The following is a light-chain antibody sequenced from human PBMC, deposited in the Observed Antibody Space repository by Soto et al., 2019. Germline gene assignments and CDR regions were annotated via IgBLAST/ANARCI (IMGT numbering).Light chain of an antibody. V-gene: IGKV1-5*03. CDR1: QSITTW. Sequence: DIQLTQSPSTLSASVGDRVTITCRASQSITTWLAWYQHKPGRAPNLLISKASTLQSGVPSRFSGSGSGTEFTLTISSLEPDDFGTYYCQHYNSSPYTFGQGTKLEIK. J-gene: IGKJ2*01. CDR2: KAS. CDR3: QHYNSSPYT.